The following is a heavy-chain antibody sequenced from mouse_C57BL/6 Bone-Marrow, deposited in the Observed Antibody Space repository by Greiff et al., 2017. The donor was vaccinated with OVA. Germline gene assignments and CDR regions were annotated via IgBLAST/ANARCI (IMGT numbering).Heavy chain of an antibody. J-gene: IGHJ1*03. CDR3: ARKLGRFYWYFDV. V-gene: IGHV1-80*01. D-gene: IGHD4-1*01. CDR1: GYAFSSYW. Sequence: QVQLKESGAELVKPGASVKISCKASGYAFSSYWMNWVKQRPGKGLEWIGQIYPGDGDTNYNGKFKGKATLTADKSSSTAYMQLSSLTSEDSAVYFCARKLGRFYWYFDVWGTGTTVTVPS. CDR2: IYPGDGDT.